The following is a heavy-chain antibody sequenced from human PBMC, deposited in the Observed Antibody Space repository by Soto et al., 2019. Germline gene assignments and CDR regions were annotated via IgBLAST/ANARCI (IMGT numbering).Heavy chain of an antibody. Sequence: VQLLVSGGGLVQPGGSLRLSCVASGFIFSDYSVTWVRQAPGKGLEWVSTVATSGTYKFYADPVKGRFTSSRDNSKNTLYLQMNSLRVEDTAIYYCAKETGNGLWYFDLWGRGTLATVSS. V-gene: IGHV3-23*01. D-gene: IGHD1-1*01. CDR2: VATSGTYK. CDR3: AKETGNGLWYFDL. J-gene: IGHJ2*01. CDR1: GFIFSDYS.